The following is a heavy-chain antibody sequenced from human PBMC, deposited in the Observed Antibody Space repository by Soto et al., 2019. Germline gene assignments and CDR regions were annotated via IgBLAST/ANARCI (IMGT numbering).Heavy chain of an antibody. D-gene: IGHD3-10*01. V-gene: IGHV1-69*02. CDR2: IIPILGIA. CDR3: ARGIRFEELLPFDY. J-gene: IGHJ4*02. Sequence: QVQLVQSGAEVKKPGSSVKVSCKASGGTFSSYTISWVRQAPGQGLEWMGRIIPILGIANYAQKFQGRVTITADKSTSTADMELSSLRSEDTAVYYCARGIRFEELLPFDYWGQGTLVTVSS. CDR1: GGTFSSYT.